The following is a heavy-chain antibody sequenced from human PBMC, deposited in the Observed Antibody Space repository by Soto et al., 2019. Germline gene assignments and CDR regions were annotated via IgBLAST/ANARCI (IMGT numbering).Heavy chain of an antibody. V-gene: IGHV3-15*01. CDR2: IKSDAYGGAI. J-gene: IGHJ4*01. D-gene: IGHD2-8*01. Sequence: EVQLVESGGGLVKPAGSLRLSCAGSGFTFSNAWMSWVRRAPGKGLEWVGRIKSDAYGGAIDYAAPVKGRFTISRDDSKTTLFLQMHNLRAEDTAVYSCTTTKGRLEPPTNDFWGHGTRVIVSS. CDR1: GFTFSNAW. CDR3: TTTKGRLEPPTNDF.